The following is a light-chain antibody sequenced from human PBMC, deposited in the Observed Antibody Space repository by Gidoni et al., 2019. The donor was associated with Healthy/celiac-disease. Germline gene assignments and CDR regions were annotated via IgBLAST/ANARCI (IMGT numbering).Light chain of an antibody. V-gene: IGKV1-5*03. CDR2: KAS. CDR3: QQYNSYSWT. J-gene: IGKJ1*01. Sequence: DIQMTQSPSTLSASVGDRVTITCRASQSISSWLAWYQQKPGKVSKLLIYKASSLESGVPSRLSGSGSGTEFTLTISSLQPDDCATYYCQQYNSYSWTFGQGTKVEIK. CDR1: QSISSW.